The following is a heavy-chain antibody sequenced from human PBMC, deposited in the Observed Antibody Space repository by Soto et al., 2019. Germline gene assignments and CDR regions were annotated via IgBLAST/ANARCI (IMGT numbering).Heavy chain of an antibody. CDR1: GGSFSGYY. D-gene: IGHD3-10*01. V-gene: IGHV4-34*01. J-gene: IGHJ6*02. CDR2: INHSGST. CDR3: ARGSSYYGSFMDV. Sequence: SETLSLTCAVYGGSFSGYYWSWIRQPPGKGLEWIGEINHSGSTNYNPSLKSRVTISVDTSKNQFSLKLGSVTAADTAVYYCARGSSYYGSFMDVWGQGTTVTVSS.